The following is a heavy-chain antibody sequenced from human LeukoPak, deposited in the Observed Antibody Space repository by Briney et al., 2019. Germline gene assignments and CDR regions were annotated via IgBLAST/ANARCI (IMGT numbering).Heavy chain of an antibody. CDR3: ARDPIVQAGYYYGMDV. V-gene: IGHV1-2*02. CDR1: GYTFTGHY. Sequence: ASVKVSCKASGYTFTGHYMHWVRQAPGQGIEWMGWINPNSGATNYAQNFQGRVTMTADTSISAAYLDLSRLRSDDSAVYYCARDPIVQAGYYYGMDVWGQGTTVTVSS. D-gene: IGHD2/OR15-2a*01. CDR2: INPNSGAT. J-gene: IGHJ6*02.